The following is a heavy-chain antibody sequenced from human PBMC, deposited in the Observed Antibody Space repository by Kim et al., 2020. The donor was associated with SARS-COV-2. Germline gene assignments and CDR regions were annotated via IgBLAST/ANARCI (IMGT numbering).Heavy chain of an antibody. J-gene: IGHJ2*01. CDR2: INHSGST. V-gene: IGHV4-34*01. D-gene: IGHD3-10*02. CDR1: GGSFSGYY. CDR3: ARGVGMFRYFDL. Sequence: SETLSLTCAVYGGSFSGYYWSWIRQPPGKGLEWIGEINHSGSTNYNPSLKSRVTISVDTSKNQFSLKLSSVTAADTAVYYCARGVGMFRYFDLWGRGTLVTVSS.